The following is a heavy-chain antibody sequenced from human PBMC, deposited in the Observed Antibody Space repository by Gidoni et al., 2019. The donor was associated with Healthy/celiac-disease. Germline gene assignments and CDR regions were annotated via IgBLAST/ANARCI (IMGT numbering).Heavy chain of an antibody. CDR3: AKVHTIFGVVWGMDV. Sequence: EVQLVESGGGLLQLGRSLRLPCAASGFTFDDYAMHWVRQAPGKGLVRVSGISWNSGSIGYADSVKGRFTISRDNAKNSLYLQMNSRRAEDTALYYCAKVHTIFGVVWGMDVWGQGTTVTVSS. V-gene: IGHV3-9*01. CDR1: GFTFDDYA. CDR2: ISWNSGSI. D-gene: IGHD3-3*01. J-gene: IGHJ6*02.